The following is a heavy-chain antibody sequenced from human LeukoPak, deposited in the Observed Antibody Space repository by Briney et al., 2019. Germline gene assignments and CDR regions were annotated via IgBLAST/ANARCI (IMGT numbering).Heavy chain of an antibody. CDR1: GGSISSSN. V-gene: IGHV3-23*01. CDR3: AKVKVGATIDY. Sequence: PSGTLSLTCAVSGGSISSSNWWSWVRQAPGKGLEWVSGISESGVGTNYADSVKGRFTTSRDNSKNTLYLQMNSLRAEDTAVYYCAKVKVGATIDYWGQGTLVTVSS. J-gene: IGHJ4*02. CDR2: ISESGVGT. D-gene: IGHD1-26*01.